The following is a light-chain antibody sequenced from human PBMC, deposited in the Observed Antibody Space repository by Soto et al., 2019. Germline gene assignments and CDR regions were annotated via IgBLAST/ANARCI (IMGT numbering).Light chain of an antibody. Sequence: EIVLTQSPATLSLSPGERATLSCRASQSIGLAIAWYQHKPGQAPRLLIYGASNRPTGIQDRFSGSGSGTDFTLTIRRLEPEDFAVYYCQQYGSSALTFGGGTKVDIK. V-gene: IGKV3-20*01. CDR2: GAS. J-gene: IGKJ4*01. CDR3: QQYGSSALT. CDR1: QSIGLA.